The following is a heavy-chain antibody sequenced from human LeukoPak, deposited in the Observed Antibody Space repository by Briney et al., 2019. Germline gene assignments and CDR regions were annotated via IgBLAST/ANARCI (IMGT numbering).Heavy chain of an antibody. CDR2: INHSGST. J-gene: IGHJ4*02. CDR3: ASLPRGYSYGPKDFDY. CDR1: GGSFSGYY. D-gene: IGHD5-18*01. V-gene: IGHV4-34*01. Sequence: PSETLSLTCAVYGGSFSGYYWSWIRQPPGKGLEWIGEINHSGSTDYNPSFKSRVTISVDTSKNQFSLKLSSVTAADTAVYYCASLPRGYSYGPKDFDYWGQGTLVTVSS.